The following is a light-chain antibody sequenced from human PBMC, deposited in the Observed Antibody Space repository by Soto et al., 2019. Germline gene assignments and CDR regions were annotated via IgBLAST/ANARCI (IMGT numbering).Light chain of an antibody. CDR2: YDR. J-gene: IGLJ2*01. CDR1: NIGSES. CDR3: QVWDKSNAHSGV. V-gene: IGLV3-21*04. Sequence: SYELTQPPSVSVAPGKTARIPCGGNNIGSESVHWYQHKPGQAPVLVMFYDRVRPSGIPERFSGSNSGNTATLTISRVEAGDEADYYCQVWDKSNAHSGVFGGGTKLTVL.